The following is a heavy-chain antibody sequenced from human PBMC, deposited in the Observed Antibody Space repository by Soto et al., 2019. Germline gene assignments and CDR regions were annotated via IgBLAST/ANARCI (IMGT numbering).Heavy chain of an antibody. CDR1: GFTVSSNY. J-gene: IGHJ4*02. D-gene: IGHD6-19*01. V-gene: IGHV3-53*01. Sequence: GGSLRLSCAASGFTVSSNYMSWVRQAPGKGLEWVSVIYSGGSTYYADSVKGRFTISRDNSKNTLYLQMNSLRAEDTAVYCCASLQWLVGIDYWGQGTLVTVSS. CDR2: IYSGGST. CDR3: ASLQWLVGIDY.